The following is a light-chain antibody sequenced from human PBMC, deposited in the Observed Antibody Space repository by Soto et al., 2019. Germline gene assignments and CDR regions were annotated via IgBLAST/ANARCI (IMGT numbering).Light chain of an antibody. J-gene: IGKJ4*01. V-gene: IGKV1-8*01. CDR2: AAS. CDR3: QQYYSYPST. Sequence: AIRMTQSPSSFSASTGDRVTITCRASQGISSYLAWYQQKPGKAPKLLIYAASTLQIGVPSRFSGSGSGTDFTLTISCLQSEDFATYYCQQYYSYPSTFGGGTKVEIK. CDR1: QGISSY.